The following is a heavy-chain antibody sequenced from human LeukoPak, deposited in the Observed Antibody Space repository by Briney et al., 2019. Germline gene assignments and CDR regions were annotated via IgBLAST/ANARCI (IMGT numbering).Heavy chain of an antibody. CDR2: ISSSSSYI. CDR3: ARGYSGSYRGGY. D-gene: IGHD1-26*01. Sequence: GGSLRLSCAASGFTFSSYSMNWVRQAPGKGLEWVSSISSSSSYIYYADSVKGRFTISRDNAKNSLYLQMNRLRAEDTAVYYCARGYSGSYRGGYWGQGTLVTVSS. CDR1: GFTFSSYS. J-gene: IGHJ4*02. V-gene: IGHV3-21*01.